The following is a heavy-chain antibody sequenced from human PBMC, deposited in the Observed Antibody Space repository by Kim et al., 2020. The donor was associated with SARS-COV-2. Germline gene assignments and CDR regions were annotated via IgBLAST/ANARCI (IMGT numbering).Heavy chain of an antibody. CDR2: ISGSGGST. J-gene: IGHJ3*02. CDR1: GFTFSSYA. Sequence: GGSLRLSCAASGFTFSSYAMTWVRQALGKGLEWVSAISGSGGSTYYADFVKGRFTVSRDNSKNTLYLQMNSLRAEDTAVYYCAKDLNNWDSKYAFDIWGQGTMVTVSS. CDR3: AKDLNNWDSKYAFDI. D-gene: IGHD1-26*01. V-gene: IGHV3-23*01.